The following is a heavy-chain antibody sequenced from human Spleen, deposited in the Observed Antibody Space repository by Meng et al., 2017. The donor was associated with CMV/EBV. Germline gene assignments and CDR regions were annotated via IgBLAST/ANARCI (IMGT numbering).Heavy chain of an antibody. J-gene: IGHJ6*02. Sequence: GGSLRLSCAVSGVTFNSYAMSWVCQAPGKGLEWVSVIYSGDSPYYADSVKGHFTISRDNSKKTVYLQMNSLRAEDTALYYCAREQVEYSSRLNGMDVCGQGTTVTVSS. CDR3: AREQVEYSSRLNGMDV. D-gene: IGHD4-11*01. CDR2: IYSGDSP. CDR1: GVTFNSYA. V-gene: IGHV3-53*01.